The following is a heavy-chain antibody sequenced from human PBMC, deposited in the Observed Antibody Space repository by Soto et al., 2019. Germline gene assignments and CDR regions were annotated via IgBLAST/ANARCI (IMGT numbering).Heavy chain of an antibody. J-gene: IGHJ3*01. D-gene: IGHD2-2*01. CDR2: ISNSGSVI. CDR1: GFRFRSYS. Sequence: GVLRLSCAASGFRFRSYSMIWVRQAPGKGLEWVSYISNSGSVIRDADSVKGRFTISRDNAKNSLSLQMNSLRDEDTALYYCVRVYASNTFDLWGQGTGVTVS. CDR3: VRVYASNTFDL. V-gene: IGHV3-48*02.